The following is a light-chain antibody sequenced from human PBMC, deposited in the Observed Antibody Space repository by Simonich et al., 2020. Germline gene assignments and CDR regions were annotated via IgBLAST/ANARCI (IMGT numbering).Light chain of an antibody. CDR2: EGR. Sequence: QSALTQPAPVSGSPGQSITISCTGTSSDVGSYNLVPWYQQHPGKAPKLMIYEGRKRPSGCSNRFSGSKSGNTASLTISGLQAEDEADYYCCSDAGSSTLVFGGGTKLTVL. J-gene: IGLJ2*01. V-gene: IGLV2-23*01. CDR3: CSDAGSSTLV. CDR1: SSDVGSYNL.